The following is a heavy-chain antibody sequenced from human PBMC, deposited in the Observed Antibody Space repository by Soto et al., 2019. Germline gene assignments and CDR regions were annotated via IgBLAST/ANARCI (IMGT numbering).Heavy chain of an antibody. CDR2: TYYRSKWSN. J-gene: IGHJ4*02. Sequence: SRTLSLTCAITADIVSSIRVAWNWIRQSPSRGLEWLGRTYYRSKWSNDYAVSVESRITINPDTSKNQFSLQLDSVTPEDTAVYYCARDSPGYGDYVLFHYWGQGTRVTVSS. CDR1: ADIVSSIRVA. V-gene: IGHV6-1*01. CDR3: ARDSPGYGDYVLFHY. D-gene: IGHD4-17*01.